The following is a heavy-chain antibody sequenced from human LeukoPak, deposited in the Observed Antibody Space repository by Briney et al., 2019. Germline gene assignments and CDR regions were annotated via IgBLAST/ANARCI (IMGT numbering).Heavy chain of an antibody. CDR2: IKQDGSEK. CDR3: TRGYSGVGIYAFDI. Sequence: GGSLRLSCAASGFTFSTYWMSWVRQAPGKGLEWVANIKQDGSEKYYVDSVKGRFTMSRDNAKNSVYLQMNSLKTEDAALYYCTRGYSGVGIYAFDIWGQGTMVTVSS. CDR1: GFTFSTYW. D-gene: IGHD1-26*01. J-gene: IGHJ3*02. V-gene: IGHV3-7*03.